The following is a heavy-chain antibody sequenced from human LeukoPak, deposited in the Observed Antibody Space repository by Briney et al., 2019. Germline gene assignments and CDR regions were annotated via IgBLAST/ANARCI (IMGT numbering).Heavy chain of an antibody. CDR3: ARGPGYSGYGTPFDY. CDR1: GFTFSSYE. V-gene: IGHV3-48*03. Sequence: GGSLRLSCAASGFTFSSYEMNWVRQAPGKGLEWVSYISSSGSTIYYADSVKGRFTISRDNAKNSLYLQMNSLRAEDTAVYYCARGPGYSGYGTPFDYWGQGTLVTVSS. CDR2: ISSSGSTI. J-gene: IGHJ4*02. D-gene: IGHD5-12*01.